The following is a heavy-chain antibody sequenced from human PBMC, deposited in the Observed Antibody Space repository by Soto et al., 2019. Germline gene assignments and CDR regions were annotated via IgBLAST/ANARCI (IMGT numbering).Heavy chain of an antibody. CDR3: ARERVHGTVTPLVPLRD. V-gene: IGHV1-18*01. D-gene: IGHD4-17*01. CDR1: GYTFTSYG. J-gene: IGHJ4*02. Sequence: ASVKVSCKASGYTFTSYGISWVRQAPGRGLEWMGWISAYNGNTNYAQKLQGRVTMTTDTSTSTAYMELRSLRSDDTAVYYCARERVHGTVTPLVPLRDWGQGTLVTVSS. CDR2: ISAYNGNT.